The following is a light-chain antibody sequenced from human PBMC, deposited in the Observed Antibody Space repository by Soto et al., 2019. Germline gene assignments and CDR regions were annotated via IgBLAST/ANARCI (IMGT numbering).Light chain of an antibody. J-gene: IGKJ2*01. CDR3: MQATQSYT. Sequence: DIVLTQTRLSSPVTRGQPASISCRSSQSLVHIDGNTYFNWLQQRPGQPPRLIIYKISNRFPGVPDRFSGSGAGTDFTLKISRVEAEDVGGYYCMQATQSYTFGQGTRLEIK. CDR2: KIS. V-gene: IGKV2-24*01. CDR1: QSLVHIDGNTY.